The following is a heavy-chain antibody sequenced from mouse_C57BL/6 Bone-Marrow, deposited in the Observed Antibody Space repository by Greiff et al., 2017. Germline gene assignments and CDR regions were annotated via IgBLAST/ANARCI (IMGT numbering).Heavy chain of an antibody. D-gene: IGHD1-1*01. CDR2: IDPSDSYT. Sequence: QVQLQQPGAELVMPGASVKLSCKASGYTFTSYWMHWVKQRPGQGLEWIGEIDPSDSYTNYNQKFKGKSTLTVANSSSTAYMQLSSLTSEDSAVYYCAREGGGSSLFAYWGQGTLVTVSA. CDR1: GYTFTSYW. J-gene: IGHJ3*01. CDR3: AREGGGSSLFAY. V-gene: IGHV1-69*01.